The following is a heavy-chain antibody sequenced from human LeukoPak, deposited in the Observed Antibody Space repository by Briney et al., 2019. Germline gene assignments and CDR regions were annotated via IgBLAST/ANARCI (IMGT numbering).Heavy chain of an antibody. Sequence: GGSLRLSCAASGFTFSYYWMGWVRQAPGKGLEWVANIKQDASEEYYVDSVKGRFTISRDNAKNSLYLQMDSLRAEDTAVYYCARADTYYYDSRGYYTFDYWGQGTLVTVSS. CDR1: GFTFSYYW. D-gene: IGHD3-22*01. CDR3: ARADTYYYDSRGYYTFDY. V-gene: IGHV3-7*02. J-gene: IGHJ4*02. CDR2: IKQDASEE.